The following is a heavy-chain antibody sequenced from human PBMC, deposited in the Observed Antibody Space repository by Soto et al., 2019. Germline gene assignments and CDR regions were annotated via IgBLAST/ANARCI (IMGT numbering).Heavy chain of an antibody. CDR1: GFTFSSYS. CDR3: AREIVVVPAASPHFDY. Sequence: VQLVESGGGLVQPGGSLRLSCAASGFTFSSYSMNWVRQAPGKGLEWVSSISSSSSYIYYADSVKGRFTISRDNAKNSLYLQMNSLRAEDTAVYYCAREIVVVPAASPHFDYWGQGTLVTVSS. D-gene: IGHD2-2*01. V-gene: IGHV3-21*01. CDR2: ISSSSSYI. J-gene: IGHJ4*02.